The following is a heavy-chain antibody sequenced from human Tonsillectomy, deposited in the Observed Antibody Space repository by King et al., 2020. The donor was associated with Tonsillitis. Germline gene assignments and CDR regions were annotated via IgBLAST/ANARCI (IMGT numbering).Heavy chain of an antibody. J-gene: IGHJ4*02. CDR3: ATVSWSYDGLDYCYFPDY. CDR2: IRSKSDGGTT. D-gene: IGHD3-16*01. V-gene: IGHV3-15*01. CDR1: GFIFSDAW. Sequence: VQLVESGGGLVKPGGSLRLSCAASGFIFSDAWMSWVRQAPGKGLEWVGRIRSKSDGGTTDYAAPVEGRFTISREDSKNTVSLQMHSLKTEDTAVYYCATVSWSYDGLDYCYFPDYWGQGTLVTVSS.